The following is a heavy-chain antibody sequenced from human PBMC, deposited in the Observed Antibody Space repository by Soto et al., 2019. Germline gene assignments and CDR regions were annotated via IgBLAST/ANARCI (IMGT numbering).Heavy chain of an antibody. J-gene: IGHJ4*02. Sequence: PGGSLRLSCAASGFTFSSYSMNWVRQAPGKGLEWVSSISSSSSYIYYADSVKGRFTISRDNAKNSLYLQMNSLRAEDTAVYYCARDQGIAAAGTGNDYWGQGTLVTVS. V-gene: IGHV3-21*01. CDR3: ARDQGIAAAGTGNDY. CDR2: ISSSSSYI. CDR1: GFTFSSYS. D-gene: IGHD6-13*01.